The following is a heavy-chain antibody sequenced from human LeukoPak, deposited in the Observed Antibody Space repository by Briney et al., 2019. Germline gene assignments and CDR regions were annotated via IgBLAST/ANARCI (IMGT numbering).Heavy chain of an antibody. J-gene: IGHJ6*03. D-gene: IGHD3-3*01. V-gene: IGHV3-74*01. CDR1: GFTFSGYW. CDR3: ARGGGWDPIFRVVQYMDV. Sequence: PGGSLRLSCAASGFTFSGYWMHWVRQVPEKGLVLVSRIDNGGSGTTYADSVKGRFTVSRDNAKNTLYLQMNSLRAEDTAIYYCARGGGWDPIFRVVQYMDVWGKGTTVTVSS. CDR2: IDNGGSGT.